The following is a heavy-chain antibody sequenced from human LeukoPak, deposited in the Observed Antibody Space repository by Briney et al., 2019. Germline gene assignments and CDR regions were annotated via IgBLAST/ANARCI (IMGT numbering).Heavy chain of an antibody. Sequence: GGSLRLSCAASGFTFSSYAMHWVRQAPGKGLEWVAVISYDGSNKYYADSVKGRFTISRDNSKNTLYLQMNSLRAEDTAVYYCARHPRGGDYDYEDYWGQGILVIVSS. D-gene: IGHD5-12*01. CDR2: ISYDGSNK. J-gene: IGHJ4*02. V-gene: IGHV3-30-3*01. CDR1: GFTFSSYA. CDR3: ARHPRGGDYDYEDY.